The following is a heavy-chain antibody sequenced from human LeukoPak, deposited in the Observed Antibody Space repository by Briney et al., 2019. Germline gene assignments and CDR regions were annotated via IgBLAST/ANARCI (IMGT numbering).Heavy chain of an antibody. D-gene: IGHD3-22*01. CDR3: AKYGSGDLWLLGWYFDF. CDR1: GFTFKNYA. J-gene: IGHJ2*01. Sequence: PGGSQRLSCALSGFTFKNYAITWVRQAPGKGLEWVSSISNDGRSTHYADSVKGRFTISRDNSKNTVSLQMNSLRAEDTAVYHCAKYGSGDLWLLGWYFDFWGRGTLVTVSS. CDR2: ISNDGRST. V-gene: IGHV3-23*01.